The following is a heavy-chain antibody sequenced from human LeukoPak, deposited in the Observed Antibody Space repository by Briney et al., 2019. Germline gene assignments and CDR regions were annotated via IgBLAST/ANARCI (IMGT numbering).Heavy chain of an antibody. D-gene: IGHD2-2*01. CDR2: ISGSGGSI. CDR3: AKVLFSSPTAYFDY. V-gene: IGHV3-23*01. CDR1: GLTFSSYA. J-gene: IGHJ4*02. Sequence: GGSLRLSCAASGLTFSSYAMSWVRQAPGKGLEWVSTISGSGGSIWYADSVKGRFTISRDNSNNTLYLQMNSLRAEDTAVYYCAKVLFSSPTAYFDYWGQGTLVTVSS.